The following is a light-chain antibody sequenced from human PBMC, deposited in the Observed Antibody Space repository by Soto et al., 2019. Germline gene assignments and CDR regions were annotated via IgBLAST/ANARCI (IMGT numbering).Light chain of an antibody. V-gene: IGKV1-27*01. CDR3: QYYNCPPLAGT. CDR1: QGINNH. J-gene: IGKJ4*01. CDR2: AAS. Sequence: DFQMTQSPSSLSASVGDRVTITCRASQGINNHLAWFQQKPGKVPKVLIYAASTLQSGVPSRFSGSGSGTDFILTLSCLHLDDVATYYCQYYNCPPLAGTFGGGTKVEIQ.